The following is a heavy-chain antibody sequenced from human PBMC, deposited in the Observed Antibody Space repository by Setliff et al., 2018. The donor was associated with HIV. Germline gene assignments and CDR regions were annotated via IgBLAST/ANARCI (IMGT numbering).Heavy chain of an antibody. J-gene: IGHJ4*02. CDR1: GGSISNGDHY. V-gene: IGHV4-61*05. CDR2: SSYVGWS. Sequence: SETLSLTCTVSGGSISNGDHYWAWIRQSPGKGLEWIGYSSYVGWSKYNPSLEDRVTMSVYTSTNQFHLSLRSVTAADTAVYYCARSLPKHLVLGTSREYYFDSWGLGALVTVSS. D-gene: IGHD6-13*01. CDR3: ARSLPKHLVLGTSREYYFDS.